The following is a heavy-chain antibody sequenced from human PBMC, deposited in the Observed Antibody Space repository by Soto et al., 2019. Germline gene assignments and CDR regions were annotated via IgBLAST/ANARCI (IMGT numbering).Heavy chain of an antibody. D-gene: IGHD4-17*01. V-gene: IGHV3-66*01. CDR1: GFTVSSNY. CDR3: ARTIDDYGDYFDSDY. J-gene: IGHJ4*02. CDR2: IYSGGST. Sequence: EVQLVESGGGLVQPGGSLRLSGAASGFTVSSNYMSWVRQAPGKGLEWVSVIYSGGSTYYADSVKGRFTISRDNSKNTLYLQMNSLRAEDTAVYYCARTIDDYGDYFDSDYWGQGTLVTVSS.